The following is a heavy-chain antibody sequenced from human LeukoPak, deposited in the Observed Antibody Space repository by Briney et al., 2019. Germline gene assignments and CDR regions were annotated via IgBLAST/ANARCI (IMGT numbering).Heavy chain of an antibody. D-gene: IGHD4-17*01. Sequence: GGSLRLSCAPSGFTFSSYAMSWVRQAPGKGLEWVSAISGSGGSTYYADSVKGRFTISRDNSKNTLYLQMNSLRAEDTAVYYCAKALSTVTTSGYFDYWGQGTLVTVSS. CDR1: GFTFSSYA. CDR3: AKALSTVTTSGYFDY. V-gene: IGHV3-23*01. J-gene: IGHJ4*02. CDR2: ISGSGGST.